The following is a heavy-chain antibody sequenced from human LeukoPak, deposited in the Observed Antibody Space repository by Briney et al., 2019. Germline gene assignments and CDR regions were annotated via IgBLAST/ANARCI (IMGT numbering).Heavy chain of an antibody. CDR3: ARGVALDY. V-gene: IGHV3-48*03. CDR1: GFTFSSYE. Sequence: GGSLRLSCAASGFTFSSYEMNWVRQAPGKGPEWVSYISSSGNTIYYADSVKGRFTISRDNAKNSLYLRMNSLRAEDTADYYCARGVALDYWGQGTLVTVSS. J-gene: IGHJ4*02. D-gene: IGHD5-12*01. CDR2: ISSSGNTI.